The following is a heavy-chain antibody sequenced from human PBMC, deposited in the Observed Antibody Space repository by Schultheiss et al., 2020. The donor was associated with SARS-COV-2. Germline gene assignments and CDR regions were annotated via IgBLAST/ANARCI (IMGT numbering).Heavy chain of an antibody. D-gene: IGHD2-2*01. CDR3: ARDVVPAATPYYYYGMDV. J-gene: IGHJ6*02. Sequence: GGSLRLSCAASGFTFSSYWMHWVRQAPGKGLVWVSRINSDGSSTSYADSVKGRFTISRDNAKNTLYLQMNSLRAEDTAVYYCARDVVPAATPYYYYGMDVWGQGTTVTVSS. CDR2: INSDGSST. CDR1: GFTFSSYW. V-gene: IGHV3-74*01.